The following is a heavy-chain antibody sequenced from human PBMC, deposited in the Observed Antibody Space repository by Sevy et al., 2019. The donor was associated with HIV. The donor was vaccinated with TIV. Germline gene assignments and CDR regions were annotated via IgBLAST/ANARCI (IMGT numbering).Heavy chain of an antibody. D-gene: IGHD2-2*01. V-gene: IGHV3-23*01. CDR2: ISGSGGTT. Sequence: GGSLRLSCATSGFIFSNYAMSWVRQAPGKGLEWVSDISGSGGTTYYADAVRGRFTTSRDNSKNTLYLQMDGLRAGDTAVYYCAKLQSGDCSRTSCRDYYFDSWGQGTLVTVSS. CDR1: GFIFSNYA. CDR3: AKLQSGDCSRTSCRDYYFDS. J-gene: IGHJ4*02.